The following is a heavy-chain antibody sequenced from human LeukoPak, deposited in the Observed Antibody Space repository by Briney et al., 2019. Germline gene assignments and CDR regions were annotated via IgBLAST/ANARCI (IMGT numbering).Heavy chain of an antibody. CDR2: ISYDGSNK. CDR1: GFTFSSYA. Sequence: PGGSLRLSCAASGFTFSSYAMHWVRQAPGKGLEWVAVISYDGSNKYYADSVKGRFTISRDNSKNTLYQQMNSLRAEDTAVYYCARDGGRAIVVVPAARGYFDYWGQGALVTVSS. V-gene: IGHV3-30-3*01. J-gene: IGHJ4*02. CDR3: ARDGGRAIVVVPAARGYFDY. D-gene: IGHD2-2*01.